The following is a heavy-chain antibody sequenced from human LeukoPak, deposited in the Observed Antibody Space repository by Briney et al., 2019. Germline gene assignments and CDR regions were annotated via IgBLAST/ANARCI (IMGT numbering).Heavy chain of an antibody. J-gene: IGHJ5*02. Sequence: SETLSLTCTVSAGSITSSSYYWGWIRQPPGKGLEWIGSIYYSGNTYYNPSLKSRVTISIDTSKNEFPLKLNSVTAADTAVYYCGRRGVSTLTWVDPWGQGTLVTVSS. V-gene: IGHV4-39*01. CDR2: IYYSGNT. CDR1: AGSITSSSYY. D-gene: IGHD4-11*01. CDR3: GRRGVSTLTWVDP.